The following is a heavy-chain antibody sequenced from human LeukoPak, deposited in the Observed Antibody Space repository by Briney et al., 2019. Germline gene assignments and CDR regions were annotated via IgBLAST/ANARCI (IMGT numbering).Heavy chain of an antibody. CDR3: ARVDCSSTSCYLDY. D-gene: IGHD2-2*01. CDR1: GYSISSGYY. CDR2: IYHSGST. V-gene: IGHV4-38-2*02. Sequence: SETLSLTCIVSGYSISSGYYWGWIRQPPGKGLEWIGNIYHSGSTYYNPSLKSRVTISVDRSKNQFSLKLSSVTAADTAVYYCARVDCSSTSCYLDYWGQGTLVTVSS. J-gene: IGHJ4*02.